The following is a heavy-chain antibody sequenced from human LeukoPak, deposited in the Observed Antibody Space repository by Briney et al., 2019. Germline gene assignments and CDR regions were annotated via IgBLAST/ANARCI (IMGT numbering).Heavy chain of an antibody. CDR2: ISYDGSNK. J-gene: IGHJ4*02. Sequence: GGSLGLSCAASGFTFSSYAMHWVRQAPGKGLEWVAVISYDGSNKYYADSVKGRFTISRDNSKNTLYLQMNSLRAEDTAVYYCARGSIAAAGILDYWGQGTLVTVSS. V-gene: IGHV3-30-3*01. CDR3: ARGSIAAAGILDY. CDR1: GFTFSSYA. D-gene: IGHD6-13*01.